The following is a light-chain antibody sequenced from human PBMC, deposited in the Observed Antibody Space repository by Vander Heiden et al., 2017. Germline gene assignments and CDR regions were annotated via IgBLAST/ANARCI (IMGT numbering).Light chain of an antibody. CDR3: QQYDSYSWT. V-gene: IGKV1-8*01. CDR2: AAS. CDR1: QGIISY. Sequence: AIWMTQSPFSVSVSRGDRHTITCRAIQGIISYLAWYQQKPGEAPKLLIYAASTLQSGVPSRFSGSGSGTDFTLTISCLQSEDFATYYCQQYDSYSWTFGQGTKVEIK. J-gene: IGKJ1*01.